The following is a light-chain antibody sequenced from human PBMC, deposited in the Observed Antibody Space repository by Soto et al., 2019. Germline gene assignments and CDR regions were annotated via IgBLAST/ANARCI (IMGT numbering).Light chain of an antibody. CDR1: QSIINW. V-gene: IGKV1-5*03. J-gene: IGKJ1*01. Sequence: QSPSTLSASVGDRVTITCRASQSIINWLAWYQQKPGKAPRFLIHQASVLETGVPSRFSGSGSETEFALTINSLQPDDFGVYYCQQYLNFPITFGQGTKVDIK. CDR3: QQYLNFPIT. CDR2: QAS.